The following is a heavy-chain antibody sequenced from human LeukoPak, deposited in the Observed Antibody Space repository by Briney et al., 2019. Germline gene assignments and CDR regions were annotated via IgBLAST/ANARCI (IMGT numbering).Heavy chain of an antibody. J-gene: IGHJ4*02. CDR1: GLTFSSYA. D-gene: IGHD1-26*01. CDR2: ISGSGGST. CDR3: AKGGGVGATSKRGNSYYFDY. Sequence: GGSLRLSCAASGLTFSSYAMSWVRQAPGKGLEWVSAISGSGGSTYYADSVKGRFTISRDNSKNTLYLQMNSLRAEDTAVYYCAKGGGVGATSKRGNSYYFDYWGQGTLVTVSS. V-gene: IGHV3-23*01.